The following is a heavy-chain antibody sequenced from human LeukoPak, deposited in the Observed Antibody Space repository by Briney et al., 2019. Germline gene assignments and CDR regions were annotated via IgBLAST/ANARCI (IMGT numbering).Heavy chain of an antibody. CDR1: GFTFSSYG. CDR2: IWYDGSNK. Sequence: GRSLRLSCAASGFTFSSYGMHWVRQAPGKGLEWVTVIWYDGSNKYYADSVKGRFTISRDNSKNTVYLQMNSLRVEDTAVYYCTRGGGSGWYPNYFDYWGQGTLVTVSS. CDR3: TRGGGSGWYPNYFDY. V-gene: IGHV3-33*01. J-gene: IGHJ4*02. D-gene: IGHD6-19*01.